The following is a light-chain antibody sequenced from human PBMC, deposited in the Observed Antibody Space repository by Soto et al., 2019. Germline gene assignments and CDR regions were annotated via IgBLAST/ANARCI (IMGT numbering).Light chain of an antibody. CDR3: QQYDNLPLT. CDR2: GAY. Sequence: VMTQSPATLSVSPGERAPLSWRASQSVSTNLAWYPQRPGQAPRLIISGAYTRATGIPARFSGSGSGTEFTLTINSLQSEDFAVYFCQQYDNLPLTFGPGTKVDIK. V-gene: IGKV3-15*01. J-gene: IGKJ3*01. CDR1: QSVSTN.